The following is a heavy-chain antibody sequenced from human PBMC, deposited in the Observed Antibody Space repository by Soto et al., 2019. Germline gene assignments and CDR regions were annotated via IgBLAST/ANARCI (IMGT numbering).Heavy chain of an antibody. J-gene: IGHJ4*02. D-gene: IGHD3-3*01. CDR2: ISGSGGST. V-gene: IGHV3-23*01. CDR3: AKDLGRFLEWLGEFDY. CDR1: GFTFSSYA. Sequence: GVSLRLSCAASGFTFSSYAMSWVRQAPGKGLEWVSAISGSGGSTYYADSVKGRFTISRDNSKNTLYLQMNSLRAEDTAVYYCAKDLGRFLEWLGEFDYWGQGTLVTVSS.